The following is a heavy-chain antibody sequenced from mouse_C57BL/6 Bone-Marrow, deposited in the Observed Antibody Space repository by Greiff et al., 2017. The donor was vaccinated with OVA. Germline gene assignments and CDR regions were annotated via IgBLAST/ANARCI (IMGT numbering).Heavy chain of an antibody. J-gene: IGHJ3*01. CDR1: GFTFSNYW. V-gene: IGHV6-3*01. D-gene: IGHD1-1*01. Sequence: EVQLVESGGGLVQPGGSMKLSCVASGFTFSNYWMNWVRQSPEKGLEWVAQIRLKSDNYATHYAESVKGRFTISRDDSKSSVYLQMNNLRAEDTGIYYCTIDGSRGAYWGQGTLVTVSA. CDR3: TIDGSRGAY. CDR2: IRLKSDNYAT.